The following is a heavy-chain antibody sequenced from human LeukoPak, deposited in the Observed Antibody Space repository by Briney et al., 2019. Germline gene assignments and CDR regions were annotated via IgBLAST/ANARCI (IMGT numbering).Heavy chain of an antibody. CDR1: GGSIIDTNYF. Sequence: PSETLSLTCTVSGGSIIDTNYFWGWIRQPPGKGLEWIGSIYYRGNTYYSPSLKSRVTISVDTSKNQFSLKLSSVTAADTAVYYCASHIRLQGLRPWGQGTLVTVSS. CDR3: ASHIRLQGLRP. J-gene: IGHJ5*02. CDR2: IYYRGNT. D-gene: IGHD4-11*01. V-gene: IGHV4-39*07.